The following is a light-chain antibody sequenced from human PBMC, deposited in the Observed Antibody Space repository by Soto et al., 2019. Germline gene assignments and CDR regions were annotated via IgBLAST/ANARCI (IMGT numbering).Light chain of an antibody. CDR2: GAS. CDR3: QQYNNWPPWT. Sequence: EIVMTQSPATLSVSPGERATLSCRASQSVSSNLAWYQQKPGQAPRLLIYGASTRATGIPARFSGSGSGTQFNLPISSLQSEDFPVYYCQQYNNWPPWTFGQGTKVEIK. CDR1: QSVSSN. J-gene: IGKJ1*01. V-gene: IGKV3-15*01.